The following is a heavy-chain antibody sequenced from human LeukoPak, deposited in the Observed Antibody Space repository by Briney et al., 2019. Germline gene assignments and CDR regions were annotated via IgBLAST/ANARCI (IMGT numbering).Heavy chain of an antibody. CDR1: GYRFTTYW. CDR2: IYPGDSDT. CDR3: ARGIGYCSSTSCPYDY. D-gene: IGHD2-2*01. Sequence: GESLKISCKGSGYRFTTYWIGWVRQMPGKGLEWMGIIYPGDSDTGYSPSVQGQVTISADKSISTAYLQWSSLKASDTAMYYCARGIGYCSSTSCPYDYWGQGTLVTVSS. V-gene: IGHV5-51*01. J-gene: IGHJ4*02.